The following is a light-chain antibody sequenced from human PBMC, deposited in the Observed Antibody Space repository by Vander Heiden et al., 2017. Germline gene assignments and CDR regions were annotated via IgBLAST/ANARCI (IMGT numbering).Light chain of an antibody. Sequence: DIQMTQSPPSLSASVGDRVTITCRASQSISSYLNWYQQKPGKAPKLLIYAASSLQSGVPSRLSGSGSGTDFTLTISSLQPEDFATYYCQQSYSTPWTFGQGTKVEIK. J-gene: IGKJ1*01. CDR2: AAS. CDR1: QSISSY. CDR3: QQSYSTPWT. V-gene: IGKV1-39*01.